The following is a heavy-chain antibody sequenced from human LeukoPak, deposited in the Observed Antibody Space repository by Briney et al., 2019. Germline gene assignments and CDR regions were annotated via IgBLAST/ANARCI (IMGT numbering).Heavy chain of an antibody. D-gene: IGHD3-10*01. CDR2: INPNSGGT. CDR3: ARTAYYYGSGRSIFDP. V-gene: IGHV1-2*02. J-gene: IGHJ5*02. CDR1: GYTFTSYY. Sequence: ASVKVSCKASGYTFTSYYMHWVRQAPGQGLEWIGWINPNSGGTNYAQKFQGRVTMTRDTSISTAYMELSRLRSDDTAVYYCARTAYYYGSGRSIFDPWGQGTLVTVSS.